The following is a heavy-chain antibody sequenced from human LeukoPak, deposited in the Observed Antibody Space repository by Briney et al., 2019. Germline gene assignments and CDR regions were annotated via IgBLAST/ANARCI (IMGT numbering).Heavy chain of an antibody. J-gene: IGHJ4*02. D-gene: IGHD6-13*01. CDR2: IYYSGST. CDR1: GGSISSGDYY. CDR3: ARKLYSSSWYANVSPFDY. Sequence: SETLSLTCTVSGGSISSGDYYCSWIRQPPGKGLEWIGYIYYSGSTYYNPSLKSRVTISVDTSKNQFSLKLSSVTAADTAVYYCARKLYSSSWYANVSPFDYWGQGTLVTVSS. V-gene: IGHV4-30-4*01.